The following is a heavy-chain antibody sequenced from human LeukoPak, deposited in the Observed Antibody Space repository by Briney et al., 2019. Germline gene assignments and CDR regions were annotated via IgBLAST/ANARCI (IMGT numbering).Heavy chain of an antibody. CDR2: ISSSSNYI. V-gene: IGHV3-21*01. J-gene: IGHJ4*02. CDR1: GFTFSSYS. Sequence: GGSLRLSCAASGFTFSSYSMNWVRQAPGMGLEWVSSISSSSNYIYYADSVKGRFTISRDNAKNSLYLQMNSLRAEDTAVYYCASAGGVVAQFDYWGQGTLVTVSS. D-gene: IGHD3-16*02. CDR3: ASAGGVVAQFDY.